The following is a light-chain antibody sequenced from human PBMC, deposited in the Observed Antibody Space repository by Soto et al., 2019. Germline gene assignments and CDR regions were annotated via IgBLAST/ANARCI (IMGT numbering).Light chain of an antibody. CDR3: QSSDSSLSVV. J-gene: IGLJ2*01. Sequence: QSVLTQPPSVSGAPGQRVTISCTGSSSNIGAGYDVHWYQQLPGTAPKLLIYGNSNRPSGVPDRFSGSKSGTSASLAITGLQAEDDAAYYCQSSDSSLSVVFGGGTKLTVL. CDR2: GNS. V-gene: IGLV1-40*01. CDR1: SSNIGAGYD.